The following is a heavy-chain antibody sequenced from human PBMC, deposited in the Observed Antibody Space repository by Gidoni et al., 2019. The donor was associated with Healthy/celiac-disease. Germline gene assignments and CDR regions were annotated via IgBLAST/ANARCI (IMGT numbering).Heavy chain of an antibody. CDR2: ISSNGGST. Sequence: EVQLVESGGGLVQPGGSLRLSCSASGFPFSRCVMHWVRQAQGKGLQYVSGISSNGGSTYYADSVKGRFTISRDNSKNTLYLQMSSLRAEDTAVYYCVKALHYYDSSGYYVFDIWGQGTMVTVSS. CDR1: GFPFSRCV. CDR3: VKALHYYDSSGYYVFDI. D-gene: IGHD3-22*01. J-gene: IGHJ3*02. V-gene: IGHV3-64D*06.